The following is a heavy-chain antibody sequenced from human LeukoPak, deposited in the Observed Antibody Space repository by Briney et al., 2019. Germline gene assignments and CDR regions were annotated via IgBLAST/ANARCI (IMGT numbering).Heavy chain of an antibody. CDR3: ASYGRIAARYFDL. Sequence: ASVKVSCKASGYTFTSYGISWVRQAPGQGLEWMGWMNPNSGNTGYAQKFQGRVTMTRNTSISTAYMELSSLRSEDTAVYYCASYGRIAARYFDLWGRGTLVTVSS. V-gene: IGHV1-8*02. CDR2: MNPNSGNT. J-gene: IGHJ2*01. CDR1: GYTFTSYG. D-gene: IGHD6-13*01.